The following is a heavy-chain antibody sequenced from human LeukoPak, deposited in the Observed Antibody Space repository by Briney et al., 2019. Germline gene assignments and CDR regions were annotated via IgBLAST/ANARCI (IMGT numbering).Heavy chain of an antibody. CDR1: GFTFSDYY. V-gene: IGHV3-21*04. CDR3: RWSGYYRSNWFDP. J-gene: IGHJ5*02. D-gene: IGHD3-3*01. Sequence: KPGGSLRLSCAASGFTFSDYYMSWVRQAPGKGLEWVSSISSSSSYIYYADSVKGRFTISRDNAKNSLYLQMNSLRAEDTAVYYCRWSGYYRSNWFDPWGQGTLVTVSS. CDR2: ISSSSSYI.